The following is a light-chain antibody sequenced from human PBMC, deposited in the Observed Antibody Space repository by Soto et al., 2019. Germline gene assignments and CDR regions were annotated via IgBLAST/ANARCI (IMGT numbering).Light chain of an antibody. J-gene: IGKJ1*01. CDR3: QQRSNLPWR. CDR2: AAS. CDR1: HSISSY. V-gene: IGKV1-39*01. Sequence: DIQMTQSPSSLSASVGDRVTISCRASHSISSYLNWYQQKPGKAPNLLIYAASSLQSGVPSRFSGSGSGTDYTLTVSSLEPEDFAVYCCQQRSNLPWRFCQGTKVDIK.